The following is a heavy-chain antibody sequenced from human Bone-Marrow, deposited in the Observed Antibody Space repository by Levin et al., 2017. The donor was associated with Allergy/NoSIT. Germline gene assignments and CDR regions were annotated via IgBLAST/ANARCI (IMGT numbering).Heavy chain of an antibody. Sequence: SCTVSGGSISSGDYYWSWIRQPPGKGLEWIGYIYYSGSTYYNPSLKSRVTISVDTSKNQFSLKLSSVTAADTAVYYCARESTFPRGYYDFWSGYLHWGQGTLVTVSS. CDR2: IYYSGST. D-gene: IGHD3-3*01. CDR3: ARESTFPRGYYDFWSGYLH. J-gene: IGHJ4*02. V-gene: IGHV4-30-4*01. CDR1: GGSISSGDYY.